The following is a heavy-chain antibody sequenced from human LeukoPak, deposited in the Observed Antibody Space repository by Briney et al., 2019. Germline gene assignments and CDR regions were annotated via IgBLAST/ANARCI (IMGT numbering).Heavy chain of an antibody. Sequence: GASVKVSCKASGYTFTAYYMHWVRQAPGQGLEWMGWINPNTGGTNYAQKFQGRVTMTRATSISTAYMELSSLTSDDTAVYFCARDDSFQFDSSGQGTLVTVSS. D-gene: IGHD5-18*01. CDR1: GYTFTAYY. CDR3: ARDDSFQFDS. CDR2: INPNTGGT. V-gene: IGHV1-2*02. J-gene: IGHJ4*02.